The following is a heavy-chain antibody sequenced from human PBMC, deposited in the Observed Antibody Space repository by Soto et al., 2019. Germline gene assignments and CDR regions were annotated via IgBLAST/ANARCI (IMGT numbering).Heavy chain of an antibody. J-gene: IGHJ6*02. V-gene: IGHV3-11*05. Sequence: QVQPAQSGGGLVKPGGSLRLSCVASGFTFSDYYMTWIRQAPGKGLEWVSYISKTNSDTKYADSVRGRFTISRDNAKNSLYLQMDSLRAEDTAMYYCGRGHYGLDVWGQGTTVTVSS. CDR3: GRGHYGLDV. CDR1: GFTFSDYY. CDR2: ISKTNSDT.